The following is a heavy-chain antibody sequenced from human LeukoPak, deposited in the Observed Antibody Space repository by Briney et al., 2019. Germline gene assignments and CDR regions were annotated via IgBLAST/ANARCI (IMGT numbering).Heavy chain of an antibody. J-gene: IGHJ4*02. CDR3: ARDRVRYCSSTSCYTADY. D-gene: IGHD2-2*02. CDR2: ISYDGSNK. Sequence: GGSLRLSCAASGFTFSNYAMHWVRQAPGKGLEWVAVISYDGSNKYYADSVKGRFTISRDNSKNTLYLQMNSLRAEDTAVYYCARDRVRYCSSTSCYTADYWGQGTLVTVSS. CDR1: GFTFSNYA. V-gene: IGHV3-30-3*01.